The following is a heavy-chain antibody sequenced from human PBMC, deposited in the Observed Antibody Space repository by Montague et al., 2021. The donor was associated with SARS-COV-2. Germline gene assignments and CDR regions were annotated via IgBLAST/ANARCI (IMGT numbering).Heavy chain of an antibody. J-gene: IGHJ4*01. V-gene: IGHV4-59*08. CDR2: IYYSGST. CDR3: ARGFDY. CDR1: GGSISSYY. Sequence: SETLSLTCTVSGGSISSYYWSWIRQPPGKGLEWIGYIYYSGSTNYNPSLKSRVTISVDTSTNKFSLTLSSVTAADTDVYYCARGFDYWGHGTLVIVSS.